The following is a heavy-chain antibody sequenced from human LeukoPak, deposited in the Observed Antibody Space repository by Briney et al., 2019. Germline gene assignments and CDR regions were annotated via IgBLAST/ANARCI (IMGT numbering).Heavy chain of an antibody. Sequence: SDTLSLTCTVSGGSLGRSNTYWGWIRQTPGKGLEWLGTILHSGYTYNNPSLKSRVTMSVDSSKNQFSLSLSSVTAADTAGYFCARHRGGGGYHYMDVWGKGTTVIVSS. CDR3: ARHRGGGGYHYMDV. D-gene: IGHD2-21*01. CDR2: ILHSGYT. CDR1: GGSLGRSNTY. V-gene: IGHV4-39*01. J-gene: IGHJ6*03.